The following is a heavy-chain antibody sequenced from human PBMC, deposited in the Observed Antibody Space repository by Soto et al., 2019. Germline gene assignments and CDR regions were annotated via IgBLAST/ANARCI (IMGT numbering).Heavy chain of an antibody. V-gene: IGHV5-51*01. Sequence: GESLKISCKGSGYSFPTYWIGWVRQMPGKGLECMGIIYPSDSDTRYSPSFKGQITISADKSINTAFLQWSSLRASDTAMYYCARRPDYGDYVVDYWGQGTLVTVSS. D-gene: IGHD4-17*01. CDR1: GYSFPTYW. CDR2: IYPSDSDT. CDR3: ARRPDYGDYVVDY. J-gene: IGHJ4*02.